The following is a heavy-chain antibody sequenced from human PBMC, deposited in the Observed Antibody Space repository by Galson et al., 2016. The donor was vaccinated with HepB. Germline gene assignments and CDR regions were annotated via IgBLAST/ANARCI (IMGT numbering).Heavy chain of an antibody. D-gene: IGHD1-26*01. CDR3: ARDNSGSYVDY. V-gene: IGHV4-61*01. Sequence: SETLSLTCTVSGDSITSGRYYWSWMRQPPGKGLEWIGFITYSGSTNSNSSLKSRVTISVGMSKNQFSLKLTTVTAADTAVYYCARDNSGSYVDYWGQGILVTASS. CDR1: GDSITSGRYY. CDR2: ITYSGST. J-gene: IGHJ4*02.